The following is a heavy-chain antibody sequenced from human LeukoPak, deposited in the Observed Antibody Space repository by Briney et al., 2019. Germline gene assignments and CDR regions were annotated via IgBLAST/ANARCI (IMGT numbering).Heavy chain of an antibody. V-gene: IGHV1-2*02. CDR2: INPNSGGT. J-gene: IGHJ4*02. CDR3: ARGLLVAARYFDY. CDR1: GYTFTGYY. Sequence: ASVKVSCKASGYTFTGYYMHWVRQAPGQGLEWMGWINPNSGGTNYAQKFQGRVTMTRDTSISTAYMELSRLSSDDTAVYDCARGLLVAARYFDYWGQGTLVTVSS. D-gene: IGHD6-6*01.